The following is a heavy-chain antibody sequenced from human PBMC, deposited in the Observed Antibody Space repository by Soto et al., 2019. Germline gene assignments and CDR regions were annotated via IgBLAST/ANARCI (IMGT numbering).Heavy chain of an antibody. J-gene: IGHJ4*02. V-gene: IGHV4-61*08. Sequence: SETLSLTCSVSGGSVSRRGFYWTCIRQPPGKGLEWLGYIAFAGRTHYSPYLNSRVTMSLDTSDTLLSLKLASVHAADTASYYCARLPDTFGWPFDLWGQGILVTVSS. CDR3: ARLPDTFGWPFDL. CDR2: IAFAGRT. CDR1: GGSVSRRGFY. D-gene: IGHD6-19*01.